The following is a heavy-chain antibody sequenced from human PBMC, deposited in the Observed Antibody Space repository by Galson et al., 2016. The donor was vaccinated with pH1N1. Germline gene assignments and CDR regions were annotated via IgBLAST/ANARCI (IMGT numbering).Heavy chain of an antibody. CDR2: IKRKIDGETT. V-gene: IGHV3-15*01. CDR1: GFTFTNAW. CDR3: ARLFHFAQGSYYRAFDV. D-gene: IGHD3-10*01. Sequence: SLRLSCAASGFTFTNAWMSWVRQAPGKGLEWVGRIKRKIDGETTDYTAHVKGRFIISRDNDMNALYLEMSSLRVEDTAVYHCARLFHFAQGSYYRAFDVWGQGTMVTVSS. J-gene: IGHJ3*01.